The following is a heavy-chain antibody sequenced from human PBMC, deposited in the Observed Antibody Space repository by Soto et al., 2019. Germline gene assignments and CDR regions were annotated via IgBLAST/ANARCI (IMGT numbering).Heavy chain of an antibody. J-gene: IGHJ5*02. CDR2: IYYSGST. CDR1: GGPISSGDYY. Sequence: SETLSLTCTVSGGPISSGDYYWSWIRQPPGKGLEWIGYIYYSGSTYYNPSLKSRVTISVDTSKNQFSLKLSSVTAADTAVYYCARDHSSSSPWFDPWGQGTLVTVSS. D-gene: IGHD6-6*01. V-gene: IGHV4-30-4*01. CDR3: ARDHSSSSPWFDP.